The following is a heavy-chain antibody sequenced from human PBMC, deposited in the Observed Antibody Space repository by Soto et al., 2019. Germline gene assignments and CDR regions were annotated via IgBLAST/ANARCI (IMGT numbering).Heavy chain of an antibody. D-gene: IGHD2-2*01. V-gene: IGHV3-9*01. J-gene: IGHJ4*02. CDR1: GFTFDDYA. CDR3: AKSRHQLTPLDY. CDR2: ISWNSGSI. Sequence: GGSLRLSCAASGFTFDDYAMHWVRQAPGKGLEWVSGISWNSGSIGYADSVKGRFTISRDNAKNSLYLQMNSLRAEDTAVYYCAKSRHQLTPLDYWGKGTLVPVAS.